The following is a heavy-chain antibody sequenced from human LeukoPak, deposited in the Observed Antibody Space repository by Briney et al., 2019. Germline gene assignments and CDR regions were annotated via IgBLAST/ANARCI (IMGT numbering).Heavy chain of an antibody. CDR3: AKRGVVIRVILVGFHKEAYYFDS. CDR1: GITLSNYA. Sequence: PGRSLRLSCAVSGITLSNYAMSWVRQAPGKGLESVAGISGSGGGTNYADSVKGRFTISRDNSKNSLYLQMNNLRVDDTAVYFCAKRGVVIRVILVGFHKEAYYFDSWGQGALFTVSS. J-gene: IGHJ4*02. D-gene: IGHD3-22*01. CDR2: ISGSGGGT. V-gene: IGHV3-23*01.